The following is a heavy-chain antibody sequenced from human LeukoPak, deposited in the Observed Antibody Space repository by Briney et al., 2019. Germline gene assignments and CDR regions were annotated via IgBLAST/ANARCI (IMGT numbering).Heavy chain of an antibody. CDR1: GFTFSSYS. V-gene: IGHV3-48*01. Sequence: GGSLRLSCAASGFTFSSYSMNWVRQAPGKGLEWVAYISSSSSTIYYADSVKGRFTISRDNAKNSLYLQMNSLRAEDTAVYYCARDDYDFWRGYPVGISVDYWGQGTLVTVSS. J-gene: IGHJ4*02. CDR2: ISSSSSTI. D-gene: IGHD3-3*01. CDR3: ARDDYDFWRGYPVGISVDY.